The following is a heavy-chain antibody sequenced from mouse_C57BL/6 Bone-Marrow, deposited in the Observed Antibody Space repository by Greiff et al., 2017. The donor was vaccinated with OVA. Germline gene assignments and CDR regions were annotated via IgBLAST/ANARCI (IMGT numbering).Heavy chain of an antibody. Sequence: VQLKESGAELVRPGASVKLSCTASGFNIKDDYMHWVKQRPEQGLEWIGWIDPENGDTEYASKFQGKATITADTSSNTAYLQLSSLTSEDTAVYYCTTGVGNYYYWGQGTTLTVSS. CDR2: IDPENGDT. V-gene: IGHV14-4*01. J-gene: IGHJ2*01. CDR3: TTGVGNYYY. D-gene: IGHD2-1*01. CDR1: GFNIKDDY.